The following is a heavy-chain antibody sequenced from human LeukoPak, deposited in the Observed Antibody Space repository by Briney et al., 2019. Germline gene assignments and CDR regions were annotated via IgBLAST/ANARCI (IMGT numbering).Heavy chain of an antibody. D-gene: IGHD3-22*01. V-gene: IGHV3-23*01. CDR2: VSGNGGST. Sequence: PGGSLRLSCAASGFTFSSYAMSWVRQAPGKGLEWVSAVSGNGGSTNYADSVKGRFTISRDNSKNTLYLQMNSLRAEDTAVYYCAKSPGSDYLFDYWGQGTLATVSS. J-gene: IGHJ4*02. CDR3: AKSPGSDYLFDY. CDR1: GFTFSSYA.